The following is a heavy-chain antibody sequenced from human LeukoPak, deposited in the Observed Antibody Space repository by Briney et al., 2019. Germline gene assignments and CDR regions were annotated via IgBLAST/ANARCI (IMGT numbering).Heavy chain of an antibody. V-gene: IGHV1-24*01. J-gene: IGHJ4*02. CDR1: GHTLTELS. CDR2: FDPEDGET. Sequence: ASVKVSCKVSGHTLTELSMHWVRQAPGKGPEWMGGFDPEDGETVYAQKFQGRVTMTEDTSTDTAYMELSSLRSEDTAVYYCATPHGRLRGRVAWGLCDYWGQGTLVIVSS. CDR3: ATPHGRLRGRVAWGLCDY. D-gene: IGHD4/OR15-4a*01.